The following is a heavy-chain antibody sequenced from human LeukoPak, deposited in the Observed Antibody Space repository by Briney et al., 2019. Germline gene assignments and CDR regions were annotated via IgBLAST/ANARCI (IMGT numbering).Heavy chain of an antibody. CDR1: GFTFSSYA. CDR2: ISGSGSNT. J-gene: IGHJ4*02. Sequence: GGSLRLSCAASGFTFSSYAMTWVRQAPGKGLEWVSGISGSGSNTYYADSVKGRFTISRDNSKNTLYLQMNSLRAEDTAAYYCAKGTYDSRGHFDYWGQGTLVSVSS. D-gene: IGHD3-22*01. V-gene: IGHV3-23*01. CDR3: AKGTYDSRGHFDY.